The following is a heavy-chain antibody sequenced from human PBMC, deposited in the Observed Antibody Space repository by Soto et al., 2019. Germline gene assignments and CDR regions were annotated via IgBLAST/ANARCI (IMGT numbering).Heavy chain of an antibody. CDR2: IWYDGSNK. CDR3: ARPYSSGWYSGWFDP. V-gene: IGHV3-33*01. D-gene: IGHD6-19*01. Sequence: ESGGGVVQPGRSLRLSCAASGFTFSSYGMHWVRQAPGKGLEWVAVIWYDGSNKYYADSVKGRFTISRDNSKNTLYLQMNSLRAEDTAVYYCARPYSSGWYSGWFDPWGQGTLVTVSS. J-gene: IGHJ5*02. CDR1: GFTFSSYG.